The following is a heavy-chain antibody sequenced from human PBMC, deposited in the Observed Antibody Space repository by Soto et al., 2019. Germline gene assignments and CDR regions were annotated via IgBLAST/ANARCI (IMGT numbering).Heavy chain of an antibody. D-gene: IGHD5-12*01. CDR2: ISHLEST. CDR3: AGGGGYDSFDY. CDR1: GASISYGGFS. V-gene: IGHV4-30-2*06. J-gene: IGHJ4*02. Sequence: SETLSLTCTVSGASISYGGFSWSWIRQSPGKGLEWIGYISHLESTYFHPSFKSRLTMSIDRTRNQFSLKLSSVTAADMAVYYCAGGGGYDSFDYWGQGVLVTVSS.